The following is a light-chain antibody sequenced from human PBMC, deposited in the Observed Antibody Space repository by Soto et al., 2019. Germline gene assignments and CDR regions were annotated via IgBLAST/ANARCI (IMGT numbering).Light chain of an antibody. CDR1: QSVSSSY. Sequence: EIVLTQSPGTLSLSPGERATLSCRASQSVSSSYLAWYQQKPGQAPRLLIYGASSRATGIPDRFSGSGSGTDFTLTISDVQPEDFALYYCQQRSNWPTFGQGTRLEIK. V-gene: IGKV3D-20*02. CDR2: GAS. J-gene: IGKJ5*01. CDR3: QQRSNWPT.